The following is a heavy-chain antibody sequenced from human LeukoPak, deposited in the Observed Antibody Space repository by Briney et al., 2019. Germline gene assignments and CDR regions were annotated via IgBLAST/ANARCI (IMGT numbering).Heavy chain of an antibody. CDR3: ARDGAEGYCSGGSCYSLYY. CDR2: ISYDGSNK. Sequence: TGGSLRLSCAASGFTFSSYAMHWVRQAPGKGLEWVVVISYDGSNKYYADSVKGRFTISRDNSKNTLYLQMNSLRAEDTAVYYCARDGAEGYCSGGSCYSLYYWGQGTLVTVSS. J-gene: IGHJ4*02. V-gene: IGHV3-30-3*01. CDR1: GFTFSSYA. D-gene: IGHD2-15*01.